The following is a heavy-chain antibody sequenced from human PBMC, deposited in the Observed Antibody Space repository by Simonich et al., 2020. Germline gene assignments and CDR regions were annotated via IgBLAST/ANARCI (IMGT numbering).Heavy chain of an antibody. V-gene: IGHV3-30*07. CDR1: GFTFSSYA. CDR3: AREGLLLDAFDI. Sequence: QVQLVESGGGVVQPGRSLRLSCAASGFTFSSYAMHWVRQAPGRGQEWVAVISNDGSNKYYADSVKGRFTISRANSKNTLYLQMNSLRAEDTAVYYCAREGLLLDAFDIWGQGTMVTVSS. CDR2: ISNDGSNK. D-gene: IGHD2-15*01. J-gene: IGHJ3*02.